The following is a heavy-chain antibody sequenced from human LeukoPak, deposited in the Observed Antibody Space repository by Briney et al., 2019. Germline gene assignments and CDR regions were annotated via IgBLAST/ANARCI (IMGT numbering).Heavy chain of an antibody. V-gene: IGHV1-69*04. Sequence: AASVKVSCKASGGTFSSYAISWVRQAPGQGLEWMGRIIPILGIANYAQKFQGRVTITADKSTSTAYMELSSLRSEDTAVYYCARAAIAAAGINTPGYFQHWGQGTLVTVSS. CDR1: GGTFSSYA. D-gene: IGHD6-13*01. J-gene: IGHJ1*01. CDR2: IIPILGIA. CDR3: ARAAIAAAGINTPGYFQH.